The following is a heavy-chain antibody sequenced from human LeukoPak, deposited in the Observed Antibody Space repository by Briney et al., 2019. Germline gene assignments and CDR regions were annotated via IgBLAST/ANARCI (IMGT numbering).Heavy chain of an antibody. CDR2: IYYTGNT. Sequence: SEALSLTCTVSGVSISNHYSSWIRQPPGKGLEWIGYIYYTGNTNYNPSLKSRVTISEDTSKNQVSLELSSVTAADTAVYYCVRHSRVVAFDYWGQGNLVTVSS. J-gene: IGHJ4*02. D-gene: IGHD2-15*01. CDR3: VRHSRVVAFDY. CDR1: GVSISNHY. V-gene: IGHV4-59*08.